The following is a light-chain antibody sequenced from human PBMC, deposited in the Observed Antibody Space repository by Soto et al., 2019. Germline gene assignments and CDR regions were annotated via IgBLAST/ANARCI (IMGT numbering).Light chain of an antibody. V-gene: IGKV1-39*01. CDR1: QGIINF. CDR2: GAS. Sequence: DIQLTQSPSFLSASVGDRVTVTCRASQGIINFLNWYQHKRGEAPILLIYGASNLQNGVPSRFSGSGSGADFTLTISNLQPEDFATYYCQQSFSTPPTFGQGTKVEI. CDR3: QQSFSTPPT. J-gene: IGKJ1*01.